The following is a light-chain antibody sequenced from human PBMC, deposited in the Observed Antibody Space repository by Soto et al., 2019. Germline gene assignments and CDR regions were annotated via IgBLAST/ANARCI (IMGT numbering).Light chain of an antibody. CDR1: SSDVGGYNY. CDR3: RSYTSISTYV. CDR2: DVS. J-gene: IGLJ1*01. V-gene: IGLV2-14*01. Sequence: QSALAQPASVSGSPGQSITISCTGTSSDVGGYNYVSWYQQHPGKAPKLMIYDVSNRPSGVSNRFSGSKSGNTASLTISGLQADDEADYYCRSYTSISTYVFGTGTKLTVL.